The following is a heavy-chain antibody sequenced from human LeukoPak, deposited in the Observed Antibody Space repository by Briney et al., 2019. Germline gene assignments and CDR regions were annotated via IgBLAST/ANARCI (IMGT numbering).Heavy chain of an antibody. V-gene: IGHV3-43*02. D-gene: IGHD3-22*01. Sequence: PGGSLSLSCAASGFTFDDYAMHWVRQAPGTGLEWVSLITGDGGSAYFADSVQGRFTISRDNSKNSLYLQLNRLRTEDTAFYYCAKYSASVASGYLYNWYDSWGQGTLVTVSS. CDR2: ITGDGGSA. CDR3: AKYSASVASGYLYNWYDS. J-gene: IGHJ5*01. CDR1: GFTFDDYA.